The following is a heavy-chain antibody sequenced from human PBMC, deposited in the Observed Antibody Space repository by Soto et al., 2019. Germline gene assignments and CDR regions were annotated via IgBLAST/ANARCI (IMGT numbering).Heavy chain of an antibody. Sequence: ASVKVSCKASGYTFTGYYMHWVRQAPGQGLEWMGWINPNSGGTNYAQKFQGRVTMTRDTSISTAYMELSRLRSDDTAVYYCARGPYCSSTSSYHFDYWGQGTLVTVSS. CDR3: ARGPYCSSTSSYHFDY. CDR1: GYTFTGYY. D-gene: IGHD2-2*01. J-gene: IGHJ4*02. CDR2: INPNSGGT. V-gene: IGHV1-2*02.